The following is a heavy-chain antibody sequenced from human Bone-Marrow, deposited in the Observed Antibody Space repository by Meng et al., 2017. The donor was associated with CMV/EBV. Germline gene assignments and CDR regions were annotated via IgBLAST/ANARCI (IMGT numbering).Heavy chain of an antibody. CDR2: INPNSGGT. CDR3: ARGGAHYYYYNGMDV. J-gene: IGHJ6*02. Sequence: ASVKVSCKASGYTFTGYYMHWVRQAPGQGLEWMGWINPNSGGTNYAQKFQGRVTMTRDTSISTAYMELSRLRSDDTAVYYCARGGAHYYYYNGMDVWGQGTTVTVSS. D-gene: IGHD3-16*01. V-gene: IGHV1-2*02. CDR1: GYTFTGYY.